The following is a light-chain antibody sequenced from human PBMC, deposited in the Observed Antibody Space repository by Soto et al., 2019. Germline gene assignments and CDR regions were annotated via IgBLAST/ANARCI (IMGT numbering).Light chain of an antibody. J-gene: IGKJ1*01. CDR2: AAS. V-gene: IGKV1-39*01. Sequence: DIQMTQAPSSLPASVGDRVTLTCRASQSVAGYLNWYQQKPGGAPHLLIYAASTLQSGVPSRFSGSGSGTDFKLTISSLQPEDVATYYCQQSYTSSWTFGPGTKVDIK. CDR3: QQSYTSSWT. CDR1: QSVAGY.